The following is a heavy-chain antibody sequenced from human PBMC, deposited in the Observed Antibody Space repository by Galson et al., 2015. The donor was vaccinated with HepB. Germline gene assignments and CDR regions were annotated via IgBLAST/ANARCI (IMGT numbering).Heavy chain of an antibody. D-gene: IGHD6-13*01. J-gene: IGHJ5*02. CDR1: GFTFSSYG. CDR2: IRYDGSNK. Sequence: SLRLSCAASGFTFSSYGMHWVRQAPGKGLEWVAFIRYDGSNKYYADSVKGRFTISRDNSKNTPYLQMNSLRAEDTAVYYCAKWEIAAAGTKWFDPWGQGTLVTVSS. V-gene: IGHV3-30*02. CDR3: AKWEIAAAGTKWFDP.